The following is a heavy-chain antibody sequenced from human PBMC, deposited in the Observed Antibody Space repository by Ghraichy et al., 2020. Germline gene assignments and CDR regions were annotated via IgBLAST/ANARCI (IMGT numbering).Heavy chain of an antibody. J-gene: IGHJ4*02. CDR2: ISGSGSDM. V-gene: IGHV3-23*01. D-gene: IGHD3-10*01. Sequence: GGSLRLSCAASGFIFSSYAMHWVRQAPGKGLEWVSSISGSGSDMFYADSVQGRFTISRDNSKNTLYLQMNSLRAEDTAVYYCANSYGTRASDYWGQGTLVTVSS. CDR1: GFIFSSYA. CDR3: ANSYGTRASDY.